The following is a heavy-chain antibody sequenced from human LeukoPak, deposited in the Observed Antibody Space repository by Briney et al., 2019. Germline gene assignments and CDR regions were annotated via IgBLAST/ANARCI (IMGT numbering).Heavy chain of an antibody. CDR1: GFTFGDYA. Sequence: PGGSLRLSCTASGFTFGDYAMTWVRQAPGKGLEGVGFIASETYGGTSEYAASVKGRFTISRDECKRIAYLQMNSLKTEDTAVYYCTRDQTPYYWGQGTLVTVSS. CDR2: IASETYGGTS. J-gene: IGHJ4*02. CDR3: TRDQTPYY. V-gene: IGHV3-49*04.